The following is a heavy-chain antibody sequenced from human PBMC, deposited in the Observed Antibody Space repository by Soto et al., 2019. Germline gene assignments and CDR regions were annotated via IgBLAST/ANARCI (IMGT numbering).Heavy chain of an antibody. CDR3: ARDGGRPRSFDI. CDR1: GFTFSSYW. Sequence: EVQLVESGGGLVQPGGSLRLSCAASGFTFSSYWMHWVRQAPGKGLVWVSRINSDGSTISYADSVKGRFTISRDNAKNTLYLQMSSLRAEDTAVYYCARDGGRPRSFDIWGQGTIVTVSS. V-gene: IGHV3-74*01. CDR2: INSDGSTI. J-gene: IGHJ3*02. D-gene: IGHD3-16*01.